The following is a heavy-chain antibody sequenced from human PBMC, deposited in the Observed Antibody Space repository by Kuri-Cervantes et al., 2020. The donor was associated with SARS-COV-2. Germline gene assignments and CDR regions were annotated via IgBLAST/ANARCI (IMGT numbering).Heavy chain of an antibody. Sequence: ASVKVSCKASGDTFTSYGISWVRLAPGQGLEWMGWISAYNGNTNYAQKLQGRVTMTTDTSTSTAYMELRSLRSDDTAVYYCARRIAAAGCYYYYGMDVWGQGTTVTVSS. J-gene: IGHJ6*02. CDR1: GDTFTSYG. CDR3: ARRIAAAGCYYYYGMDV. V-gene: IGHV1-18*04. CDR2: ISAYNGNT. D-gene: IGHD6-13*01.